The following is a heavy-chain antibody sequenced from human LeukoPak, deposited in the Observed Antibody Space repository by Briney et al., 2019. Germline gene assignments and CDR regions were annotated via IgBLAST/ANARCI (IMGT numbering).Heavy chain of an antibody. CDR1: GDSVSSNSAA. Sequence: SQTLSLTCAISGDSVSSNSAAWNWIRQSPSRGLEWLGRTYYRSKWYNDYALSVKSRITINPDTSKNQFSLQLNSVTAADTAMYYCARVRSSGWGKGFDYWGQGTLVTVSS. CDR2: TYYRSKWYN. D-gene: IGHD6-19*01. J-gene: IGHJ4*02. CDR3: ARVRSSGWGKGFDY. V-gene: IGHV6-1*01.